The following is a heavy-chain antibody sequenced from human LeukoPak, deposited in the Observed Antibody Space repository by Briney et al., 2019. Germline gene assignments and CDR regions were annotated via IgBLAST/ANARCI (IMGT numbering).Heavy chain of an antibody. Sequence: SETLSLTCTVSGGSISTYYWSWIRQSAGKGLEWIGRIYSSGSTNYNPSLKSRVTISVDMSKNQFSLKLSSVTAADTAVYYCAREFVDTLNYFDYWGQGTLVTVSS. CDR3: AREFVDTLNYFDY. V-gene: IGHV4-4*07. CDR1: GGSISTYY. J-gene: IGHJ4*02. D-gene: IGHD3/OR15-3a*01. CDR2: IYSSGST.